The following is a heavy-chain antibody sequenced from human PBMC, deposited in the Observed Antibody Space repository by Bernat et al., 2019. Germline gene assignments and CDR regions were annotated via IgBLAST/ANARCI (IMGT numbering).Heavy chain of an antibody. Sequence: EVQLVESGGGLVQPGGSLRLSCAASGFTFSSYSMNWVRQAPGKGLEWVSYISGSSSTIYYADSVKGRFTISRDDAKNSLYLQMNSLRDEDTAVYYCARDSVAGTTEWGYWGQGTLVTVSS. CDR2: ISGSSSTI. D-gene: IGHD6-19*01. V-gene: IGHV3-48*02. CDR3: ARDSVAGTTEWGY. CDR1: GFTFSSYS. J-gene: IGHJ4*02.